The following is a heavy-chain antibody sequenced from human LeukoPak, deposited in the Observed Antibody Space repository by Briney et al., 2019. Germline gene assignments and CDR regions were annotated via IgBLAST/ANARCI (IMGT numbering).Heavy chain of an antibody. Sequence: ASVKVSCKASGYTFTGYYMHWVRQAPGQGLEWMGWINPNSGGTNYAQKFQGRVTMTTDTSTSTAYMELRSLRSDDTAVYYCARDRMTTVTTWAFDIWGQGTMVTVSS. J-gene: IGHJ3*02. CDR1: GYTFTGYY. CDR3: ARDRMTTVTTWAFDI. CDR2: INPNSGGT. V-gene: IGHV1-2*02. D-gene: IGHD4-17*01.